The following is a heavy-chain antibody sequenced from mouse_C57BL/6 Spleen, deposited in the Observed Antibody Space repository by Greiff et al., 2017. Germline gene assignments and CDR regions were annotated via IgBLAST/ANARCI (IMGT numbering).Heavy chain of an antibody. D-gene: IGHD1-1*01. CDR1: GYTFTSYW. CDR2: IDPNSGGT. J-gene: IGHJ1*03. V-gene: IGHV1-72*01. Sequence: QVQLQQPGAELVKPGASVKLSCKASGYTFTSYWMHWVKQRPGRGLEWIGRIDPNSGGTKYNDKVKSKATLTVDKPSSPAYMQLSSLTSEDSAVYYCARYIDYYGSSLSYWYFDVWGTGTTVTVSS. CDR3: ARYIDYYGSSLSYWYFDV.